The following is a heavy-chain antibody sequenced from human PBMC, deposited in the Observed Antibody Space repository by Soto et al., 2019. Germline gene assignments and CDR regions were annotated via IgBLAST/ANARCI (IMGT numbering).Heavy chain of an antibody. CDR2: ITSDGKSK. J-gene: IGHJ5*02. CDR1: GFNFTNHW. CDR3: ARESGDWPLNWFDP. V-gene: IGHV3-74*01. D-gene: IGHD2-21*02. Sequence: PGGSLRFSCAASGFNFTNHWMHWVRQAPGKGLVWVSRITSDGKSKAYAESVKGRFAISRDNAKNTVYLQMNGLTVEDTAVYYCARESGDWPLNWFDPWGQGTLVTVS.